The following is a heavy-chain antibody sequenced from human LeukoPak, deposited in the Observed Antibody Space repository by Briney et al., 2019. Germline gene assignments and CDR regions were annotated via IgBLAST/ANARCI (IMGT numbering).Heavy chain of an antibody. CDR2: INHSGST. Sequence: PSETLSLTCAVYGGSFSGYYWSWIRQPPGKGLEWIGEINHSGSTNYNPSLKSRVTISVDTSKNQFSLKLSSVTAADTAVYYCARVMKVRGITFFGMDVWGQGTTVTVSS. CDR3: ARVMKVRGITFFGMDV. CDR1: GGSFSGYY. D-gene: IGHD3-10*01. J-gene: IGHJ6*02. V-gene: IGHV4-34*01.